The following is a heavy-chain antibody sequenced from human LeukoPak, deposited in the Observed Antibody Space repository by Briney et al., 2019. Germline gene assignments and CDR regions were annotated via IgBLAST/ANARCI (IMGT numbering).Heavy chain of an antibody. Sequence: PSETLSLTCTVSGGSISSYYWNWVRQPPGKGLEWIGYIHHNGNTNSNPSLKSRVTISLETSTNQFSLKLSSVTAADTTVYYCAKTAANYDDRVFDVWGQGTMVTVSS. D-gene: IGHD3-22*01. CDR3: AKTAANYDDRVFDV. CDR2: IHHNGNT. V-gene: IGHV4-59*01. CDR1: GGSISSYY. J-gene: IGHJ3*01.